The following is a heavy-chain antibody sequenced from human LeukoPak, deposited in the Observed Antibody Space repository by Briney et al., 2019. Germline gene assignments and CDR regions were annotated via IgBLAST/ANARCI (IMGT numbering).Heavy chain of an antibody. Sequence: GGSLRLSCATSGFNFNAAWMSWVRQAPGKGLEWVGRLKSKGGGETADYSAPVKGRFTISRDDSKNTLYLEMNSLKIEDTAVYFCSWELDVSFGRRLESWGQGTLVTVAS. D-gene: IGHD1-1*01. V-gene: IGHV3-15*01. CDR3: SWELDVSFGRRLES. CDR2: LKSKGGGETA. J-gene: IGHJ4*02. CDR1: GFNFNAAW.